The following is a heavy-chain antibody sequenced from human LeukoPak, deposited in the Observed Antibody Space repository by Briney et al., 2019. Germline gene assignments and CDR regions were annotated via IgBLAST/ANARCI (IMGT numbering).Heavy chain of an antibody. D-gene: IGHD6-13*01. CDR1: GFTFSSYS. J-gene: IGHJ6*03. CDR2: ISTSSSYI. V-gene: IGHV3-21*01. CDR3: ARAAIAAARIYYYMDA. Sequence: PGGSLRLSCAASGFTFSSYSMNWVRQAPGKGLEWVSSISTSSSYIHNADSVKGRFTISRDNAENSLYLQMNSLRAEDTAVYYCARAAIAAARIYYYMDAWGKGTTVTVSS.